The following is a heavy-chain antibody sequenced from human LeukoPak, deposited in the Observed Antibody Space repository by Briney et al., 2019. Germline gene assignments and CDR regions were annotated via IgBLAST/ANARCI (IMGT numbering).Heavy chain of an antibody. J-gene: IGHJ4*02. D-gene: IGHD2-2*01. Sequence: GRSLRLSCAASGFTFSSYAMHWVRQAPGKGLEWVAVISYDGSSKYYADSVKGRFTISRDNSKNTLYLQMNSLRAEDTAVYYCARDAGSSTSFDYWGQGTLVTVSS. CDR3: ARDAGSSTSFDY. CDR2: ISYDGSSK. V-gene: IGHV3-30*04. CDR1: GFTFSSYA.